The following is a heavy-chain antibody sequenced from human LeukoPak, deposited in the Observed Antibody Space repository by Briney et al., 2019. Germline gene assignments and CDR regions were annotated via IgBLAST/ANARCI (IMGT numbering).Heavy chain of an antibody. CDR3: AKGTATMIAPRYCDC. CDR2: ISGSGTKT. CDR1: GFTFSSYA. V-gene: IGHV3-23*01. D-gene: IGHD3-22*01. Sequence: GGSLRLSCAASGFTFSSYAMSWVRQAPGKGLEWVSAISGSGTKTYYADSVKGRFTISRDNSKNTLYLQMTSLRAEDTAVYYCAKGTATMIAPRYCDCWGQGTLVTVSS. J-gene: IGHJ4*02.